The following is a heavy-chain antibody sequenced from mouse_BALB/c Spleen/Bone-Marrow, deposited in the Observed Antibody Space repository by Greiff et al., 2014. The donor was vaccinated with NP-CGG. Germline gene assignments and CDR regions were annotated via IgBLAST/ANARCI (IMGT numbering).Heavy chain of an antibody. CDR3: ARWRYYFDY. CDR1: GYTFTSYW. V-gene: IGHV1-87*01. CDR2: IYPGDGDT. Sequence: QVQLQQSRAELARPGASVKLSCKASGYTFTSYWMQWVKQRPGQGLEWIGAIYPGDGDTRYTQKFKGKATLTADKSSSTAYMQLSSLASEDSAVYYCARWRYYFDYWGQGTTLTVSS. J-gene: IGHJ2*01. D-gene: IGHD2-3*01.